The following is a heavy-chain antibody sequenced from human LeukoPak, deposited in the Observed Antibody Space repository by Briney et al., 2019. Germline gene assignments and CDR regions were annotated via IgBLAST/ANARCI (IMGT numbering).Heavy chain of an antibody. CDR1: GGSCDDYY. CDR3: ARGRDRSKAGDL. CDR2: IHPHGIF. J-gene: IGHJ5*02. D-gene: IGHD5-24*01. Sequence: PSETLSLTCDVSGGSCDDYYCSWIRQPPGKGLEWIGEIHPHGIFYYNSSLTSRVTISIDTSKSQFSLRLTPVTAADTAFYYCARGRDRSKAGDLWGQGSLVTVSS. V-gene: IGHV4-34*01.